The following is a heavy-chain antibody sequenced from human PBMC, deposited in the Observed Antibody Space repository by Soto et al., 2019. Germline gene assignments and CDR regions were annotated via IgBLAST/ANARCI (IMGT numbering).Heavy chain of an antibody. V-gene: IGHV4-34*01. J-gene: IGHJ4*02. CDR3: ASSKGRYYFDY. CDR1: GGSFSGYY. CDR2: INHSGST. Sequence: PSETLSLTCAVYGGSFSGYYWSWIRQPPGKGLEWIGEINHSGSTNYNPSLKSRVTISVDTSKNQFSLKLSSVTAADTAVYYCASSKGRYYFDYWGQGTLVTVSS.